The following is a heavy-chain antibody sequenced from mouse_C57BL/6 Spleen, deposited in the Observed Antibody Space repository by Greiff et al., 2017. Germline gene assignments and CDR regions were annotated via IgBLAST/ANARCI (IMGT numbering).Heavy chain of an antibody. D-gene: IGHD3-3*01. J-gene: IGHJ2*01. V-gene: IGHV1-69*01. Sequence: QVQLQQPGAELVMPGASVKLSCKASGYTFTSYWMHWVKQRPGQGLEWIGEIDPSDSYTNYNQKFKGKSTLTVDKSSSTAYMQLSSLTSEDSAVYYCARWAGGQGDYWGQGTTLTVSS. CDR1: GYTFTSYW. CDR3: ARWAGGQGDY. CDR2: IDPSDSYT.